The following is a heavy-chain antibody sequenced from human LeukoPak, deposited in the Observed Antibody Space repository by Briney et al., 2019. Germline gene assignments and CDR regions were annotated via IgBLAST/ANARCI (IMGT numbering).Heavy chain of an antibody. D-gene: IGHD3-10*01. CDR1: GGTFSSYA. J-gene: IGHJ4*02. CDR3: ARDGRLYYGSGSHFDY. CDR2: ISAYNGNR. V-gene: IGHV1-18*01. Sequence: ASVKVSCKASGGTFSSYAISWVRQAPGQGLEWMGWISAYNGNRGYALKLQGRVTMTTDTSTSTAYMELRSLRSDDTAVYYCARDGRLYYGSGSHFDYWGQGTLVTVSS.